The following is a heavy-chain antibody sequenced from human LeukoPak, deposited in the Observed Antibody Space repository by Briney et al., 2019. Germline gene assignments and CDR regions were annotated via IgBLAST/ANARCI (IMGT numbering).Heavy chain of an antibody. D-gene: IGHD3-3*01. CDR2: IRYDGSNK. Sequence: GGSLRLSCAASGFTFSSYGMHWVRQAPGKGLEWVAFIRYDGSNKYYVDSVKGRFTISRDNSKNTLYLQMNSLRAEDTAAYYCAKDGRYYDFWSGLGYYYYMDVWGKGTTVTVSS. CDR1: GFTFSSYG. V-gene: IGHV3-30*02. CDR3: AKDGRYYDFWSGLGYYYYMDV. J-gene: IGHJ6*03.